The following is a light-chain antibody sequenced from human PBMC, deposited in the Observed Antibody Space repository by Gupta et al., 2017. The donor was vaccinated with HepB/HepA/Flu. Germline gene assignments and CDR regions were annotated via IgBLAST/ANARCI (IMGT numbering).Light chain of an antibody. CDR3: QSYDSSLSGSWV. J-gene: IGLJ3*02. CDR2: GNS. CDR1: SSNIGAGYD. V-gene: IGLV1-40*01. Sequence: QSVLTQPPSVSGAPGQRVTISCTGSSSNIGAGYDVHWYQQLPGTAPNLLFYGNSNRPSGVPARFSCSKSGTSASLAITRLPAEDEADYYCQSYDSSLSGSWVFGGGTKLTVL.